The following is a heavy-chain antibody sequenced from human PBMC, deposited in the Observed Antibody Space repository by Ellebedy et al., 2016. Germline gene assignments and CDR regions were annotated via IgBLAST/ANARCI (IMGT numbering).Heavy chain of an antibody. D-gene: IGHD4-17*01. CDR1: GFTFSSYG. J-gene: IGHJ4*02. V-gene: IGHV3-30*03. Sequence: GGSLRLSCAASGFTFSSYGMHWVRQAPGKGLEWVAVISYDGSNKYYADSVKGRFTISRDNSKNTLYLQMNSLRAEDTAVYYCARSPYGDFFDYWGQGTLVTVSS. CDR2: ISYDGSNK. CDR3: ARSPYGDFFDY.